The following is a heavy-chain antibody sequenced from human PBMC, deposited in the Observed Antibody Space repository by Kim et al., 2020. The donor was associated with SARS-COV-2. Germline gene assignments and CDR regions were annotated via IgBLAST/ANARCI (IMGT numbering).Heavy chain of an antibody. CDR2: ISSSSSYI. CDR3: ARPYYYGSGSPYYFDY. D-gene: IGHD3-10*01. J-gene: IGHJ4*02. CDR1: GFTFSSYS. Sequence: GGSLRLSCAASGFTFSSYSMNWVRQAPGKGLEWVSSISSSSSYIYYADSVKGRFTISRDNAKNSLYLQMNSLRAEDTAVYYCARPYYYGSGSPYYFDYWGQGTLVTVSS. V-gene: IGHV3-21*01.